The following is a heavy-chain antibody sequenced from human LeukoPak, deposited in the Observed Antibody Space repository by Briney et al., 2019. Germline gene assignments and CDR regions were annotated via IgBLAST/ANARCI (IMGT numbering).Heavy chain of an antibody. V-gene: IGHV3-21*01. Sequence: GGSLRLSCAASGFTFSSYSMNWVRQAPGKGLEWVSSISSSSSYIYYADSVKGRFTISRDNAKNSLYLQMNGLRAEDTAVYYCASEYYYDSSGYYYVSSYFDYWGQGTLVTVSS. D-gene: IGHD3-22*01. J-gene: IGHJ4*02. CDR3: ASEYYYDSSGYYYVSSYFDY. CDR1: GFTFSSYS. CDR2: ISSSSSYI.